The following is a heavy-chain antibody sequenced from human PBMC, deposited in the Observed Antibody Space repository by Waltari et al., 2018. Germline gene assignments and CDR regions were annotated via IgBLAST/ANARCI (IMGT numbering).Heavy chain of an antibody. Sequence: QAQLVLSGAEVKMPGSSVTVSCSASGGTVSSSAISWVRQAPGQGLEWMGRIIPIFGTANYAQKFQSRVTIAADKSTSTAYMGLSSLGAEDTGVYYCARDVGYSSGWYANWFDPWGQGTMVTVSS. D-gene: IGHD6-13*01. V-gene: IGHV1-69*08. CDR1: GGTVSSSA. CDR2: IIPIFGTA. CDR3: ARDVGYSSGWYANWFDP. J-gene: IGHJ5*02.